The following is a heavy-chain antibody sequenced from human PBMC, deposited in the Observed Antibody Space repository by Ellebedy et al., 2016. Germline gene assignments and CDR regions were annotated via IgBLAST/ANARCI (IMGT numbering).Heavy chain of an antibody. CDR1: GFSFSTSW. Sequence: GESLKISCAASGFSFSTSWMSWVRQAPGKGLEWVAHIKQDGSDKHYVDSVKGRFTISRDNGKNSLFLQMNSLRVEDTAVYYCVGGAGYWGQGTLVTVSS. V-gene: IGHV3-7*03. J-gene: IGHJ4*02. D-gene: IGHD3-16*01. CDR3: VGGAGY. CDR2: IKQDGSDK.